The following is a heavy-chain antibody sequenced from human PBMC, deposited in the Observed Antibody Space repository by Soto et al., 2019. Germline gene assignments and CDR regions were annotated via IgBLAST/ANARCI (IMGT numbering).Heavy chain of an antibody. CDR2: INHSGST. V-gene: IGHV4-34*01. J-gene: IGHJ5*02. CDR1: GGSFSGYY. Sequence: SETLSLTCAVYGGSFSGYYWSWIRQPPGKGLEWIGEINHSGSTNYNPSLKSRVTISVDTSKNQFSLKLSSVTAADTAVYYCARGKFGELLYKRNNWFDPWGQGTLVTVSS. D-gene: IGHD3-10*01. CDR3: ARGKFGELLYKRNNWFDP.